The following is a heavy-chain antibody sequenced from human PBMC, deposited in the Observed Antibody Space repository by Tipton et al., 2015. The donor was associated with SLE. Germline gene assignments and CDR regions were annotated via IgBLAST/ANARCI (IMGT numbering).Heavy chain of an antibody. CDR2: GYNSGTS. CDR3: ARGYCSTTSCYEASDY. D-gene: IGHD2-2*01. J-gene: IGHJ4*02. V-gene: IGHV4-59*01. Sequence: LRLSCTVSGGSIISNYWSWVRQPPGKGLEWIGYGYNSGTSHYNPSLKSRVTISVDTSKNQFSLKVNSVTAADTAVYHCARGYCSTTSCYEASDYWGQGTLVSVSS. CDR1: GGSIISNY.